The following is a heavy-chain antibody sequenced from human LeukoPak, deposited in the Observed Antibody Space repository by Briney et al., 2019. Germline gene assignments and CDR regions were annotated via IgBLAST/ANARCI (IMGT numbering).Heavy chain of an antibody. CDR1: GFTFSTYA. CDR2: IRGSDGST. D-gene: IGHD4-17*01. Sequence: GESLRLSCAASGFTFSTYALSWVRQAPGKGLEWVSSIRGSDGSTYYADSVKGRFAVSRDNSKNTLYLQMNSLRAEDTAVYYCAKDVYGDYGGLDYWGQGTLVTVSS. V-gene: IGHV3-23*01. CDR3: AKDVYGDYGGLDY. J-gene: IGHJ4*02.